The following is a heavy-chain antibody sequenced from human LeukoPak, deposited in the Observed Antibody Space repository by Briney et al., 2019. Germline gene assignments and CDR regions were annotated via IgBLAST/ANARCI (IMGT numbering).Heavy chain of an antibody. CDR1: GYTFTSYG. Sequence: ASVKVSCKASGYTFTSYGISWVRQAPGQGLEWMGWISAYNGNTNYAQKLQGRVTMTTDTSTSTAYMELRSLRSDDTAVYYCAREHGSGSYYYYYYYMDVWGKGTTVTVSS. J-gene: IGHJ6*03. CDR2: ISAYNGNT. V-gene: IGHV1-18*01. D-gene: IGHD3-10*01. CDR3: AREHGSGSYYYYYYYMDV.